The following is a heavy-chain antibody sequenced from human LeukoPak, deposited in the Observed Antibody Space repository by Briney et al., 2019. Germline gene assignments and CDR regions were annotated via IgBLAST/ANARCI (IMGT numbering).Heavy chain of an antibody. CDR2: ISYDGSNK. V-gene: IGHV3-30*18. J-gene: IGHJ4*02. CDR1: GFTFSSYS. Sequence: GGSLRPSCAASGFTFSSYSMNWVRQAPGKGLEWVAVISYDGSNKYYADSVKGRFTISRDNSKNTLYLQMNSLRAEDTAVYYCAKDFGYWGQGTLVTVSS. CDR3: AKDFGY.